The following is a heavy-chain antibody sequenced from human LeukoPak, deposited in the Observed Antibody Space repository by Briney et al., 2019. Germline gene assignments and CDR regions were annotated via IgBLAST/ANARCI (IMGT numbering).Heavy chain of an antibody. CDR1: GGSISSYY. D-gene: IGHD2-2*01. CDR2: IFYSGST. V-gene: IGHV4-59*01. Sequence: PSETLSLTCTVSGGSISSYYWSWIRQPPGKGLEWIGYIFYSGSTNYNPSLKSRVTISVDRSKIQFSLKLGSLTAADTAVYYCARGPKVVPAAIWGQGTLVTVSS. CDR3: ARGPKVVPAAI. J-gene: IGHJ4*02.